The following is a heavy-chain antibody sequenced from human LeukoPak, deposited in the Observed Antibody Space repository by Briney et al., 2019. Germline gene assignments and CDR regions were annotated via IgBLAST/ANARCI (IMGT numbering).Heavy chain of an antibody. D-gene: IGHD3-10*01. CDR1: GFTFSSYA. V-gene: IGHV3-23*01. CDR3: VKDRYSSGSPSHFDY. CDR2: ISGSGGST. J-gene: IGHJ4*02. Sequence: GGSLRLSCAASGFTFSSYAMSWVRQAPGKGLEWVSLISGSGGSTYYADSVKGRFTISRDNSKNTLYLQMASLRPEDTAVYFCVKDRYSSGSPSHFDYWGQGTLVTVSS.